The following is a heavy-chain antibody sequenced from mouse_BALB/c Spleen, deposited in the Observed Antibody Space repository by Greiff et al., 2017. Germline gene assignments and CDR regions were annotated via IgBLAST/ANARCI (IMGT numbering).Heavy chain of an antibody. Sequence: EVQLQESGAELVKPGASVKLSCTASGFNIKDTYMHWVKQRPEQGLEWIGRIDPANGNTKYDPKFQGKATITADTSSNTAYLQLSSLTSEDTAVYYCARRNYDAMDYWGQGTSVTVSS. CDR3: ARRNYDAMDY. CDR2: IDPANGNT. V-gene: IGHV14-3*02. CDR1: GFNIKDTY. D-gene: IGHD2-1*01. J-gene: IGHJ4*01.